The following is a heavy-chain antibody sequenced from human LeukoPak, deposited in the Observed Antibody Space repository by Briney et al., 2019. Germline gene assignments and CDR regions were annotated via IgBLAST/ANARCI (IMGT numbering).Heavy chain of an antibody. CDR3: ATEGGSGSYYGDDAFDM. V-gene: IGHV3-15*01. D-gene: IGHD3-10*01. CDR2: VKSKADDGTT. CDR1: GFSFTNTW. J-gene: IGHJ3*02. Sequence: GSLRLSCEASGFSFTNTWMSWVRQAPGKGLEWVGRVKSKADDGTTDYAAPVQGKFTISRDDSKNTLSLQMNSLKTEDTAVYYCATEGGSGSYYGDDAFDMWGQGTMVTVSS.